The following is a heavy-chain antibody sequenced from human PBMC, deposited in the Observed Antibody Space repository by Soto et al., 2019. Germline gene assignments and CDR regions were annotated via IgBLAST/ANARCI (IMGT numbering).Heavy chain of an antibody. CDR3: GRGGSNSPNGMDV. CDR2: INPDGSST. J-gene: IGHJ6*02. D-gene: IGHD4-4*01. CDR1: GFTFSPYW. V-gene: IGHV3-74*01. Sequence: GGSLRLSCAASGFTFSPYWMHWVRQAPGKGLVWVSRINPDGSSTNYADSVEGRFTISRDNAKNTLYLQMNSLRAEDTAVYYCGRGGSNSPNGMDVWGQGTTVTVSS.